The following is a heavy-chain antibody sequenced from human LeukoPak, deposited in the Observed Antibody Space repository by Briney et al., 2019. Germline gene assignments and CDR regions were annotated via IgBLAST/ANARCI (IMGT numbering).Heavy chain of an antibody. J-gene: IGHJ4*02. V-gene: IGHV1-58*01. Sequence: GASVKVSCKASGFTFTSSAVQWVRQARGQRLEWIGWIFVGSGNTNYAQKFQERVTITRDMSTSTAYMELSSLRSEDTAVYYCAADGAAAGYYYFDYWGQGTLVTVSS. CDR3: AADGAAAGYYYFDY. D-gene: IGHD6-13*01. CDR1: GFTFTSSA. CDR2: IFVGSGNT.